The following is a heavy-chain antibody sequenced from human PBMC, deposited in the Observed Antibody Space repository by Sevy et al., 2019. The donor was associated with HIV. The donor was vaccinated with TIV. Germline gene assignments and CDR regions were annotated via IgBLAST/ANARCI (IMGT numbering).Heavy chain of an antibody. CDR3: VREEKSGEWELSAPIDY. V-gene: IGHV3-21*01. D-gene: IGHD1-26*01. Sequence: GGYLRLSCAASGFTFSSYSMNWVRQAPGKGLEWVSSISSSSSYIYYADSVKGRFTISRDNAKNSLYLQMNSLRAEDTAVYYCVREEKSGEWELSAPIDYWGQGTLVTVSS. CDR1: GFTFSSYS. J-gene: IGHJ4*02. CDR2: ISSSSSYI.